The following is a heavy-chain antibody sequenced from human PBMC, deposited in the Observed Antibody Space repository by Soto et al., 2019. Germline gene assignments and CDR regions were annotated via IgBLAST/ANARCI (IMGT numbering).Heavy chain of an antibody. J-gene: IGHJ4*02. D-gene: IGHD2-21*02. Sequence: QVHLLQSGAEVKKPGSSVKVSCKASGGTFSNDAVSWLRQAPGQGLEWMGGITPFFDTPSYAQRFQGRITISADTSTTTVYMELRGLRFEDTDIYYCAREVVTETTLGYFDYWGQGTLVTVSS. V-gene: IGHV1-69*06. CDR1: GGTFSNDA. CDR3: AREVVTETTLGYFDY. CDR2: ITPFFDTP.